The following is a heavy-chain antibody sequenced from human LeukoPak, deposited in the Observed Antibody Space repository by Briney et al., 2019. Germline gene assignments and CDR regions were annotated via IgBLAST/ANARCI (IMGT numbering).Heavy chain of an antibody. D-gene: IGHD6-19*01. V-gene: IGHV4-59*08. J-gene: IGHJ4*02. CDR1: GGSISNSY. Sequence: SETLSLTCTVSGGSISNSYWSWIRQPTGKGLEWIGYIHYSGSTNYNPSLRSRVTISVDTPKNQFSLKLSSVTAADTAVYYCARGGWSNDFWGQGTLVTVSS. CDR3: ARGGWSNDF. CDR2: IHYSGST.